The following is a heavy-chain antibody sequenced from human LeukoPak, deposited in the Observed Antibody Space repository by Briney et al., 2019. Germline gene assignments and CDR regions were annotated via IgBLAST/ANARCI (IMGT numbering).Heavy chain of an antibody. CDR3: ARGCDFWSGTGRSEYYYYYYGMDV. Sequence: GASVKVSCKASGYTFTSYGISWVRQAPGQGLEWMGWISAYNGNTNYAQKLQGRVTMTTDTSTSTACMELRSLRSDDTAVYYCARGCDFWSGTGRSEYYYYYYGMDVWGQGTTVTVSS. CDR2: ISAYNGNT. D-gene: IGHD3-3*01. CDR1: GYTFTSYG. V-gene: IGHV1-18*01. J-gene: IGHJ6*02.